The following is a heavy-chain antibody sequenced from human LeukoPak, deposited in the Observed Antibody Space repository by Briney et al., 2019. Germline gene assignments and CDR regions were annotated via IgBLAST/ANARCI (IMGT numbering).Heavy chain of an antibody. J-gene: IGHJ5*02. CDR3: ARGRPNVLRFLEWLSWFDP. CDR2: INHSGST. CDR1: GGSFSGYY. D-gene: IGHD3-3*01. Sequence: SETLSLTCAVYGGSFSGYYWSWIRQPPGKGLEWIGEINHSGSTNYNPSLKSRVTISVDTSKNQFSLKLSSATAADTAVYYCARGRPNVLRFLEWLSWFDPWGQGTLVTVSS. V-gene: IGHV4-34*01.